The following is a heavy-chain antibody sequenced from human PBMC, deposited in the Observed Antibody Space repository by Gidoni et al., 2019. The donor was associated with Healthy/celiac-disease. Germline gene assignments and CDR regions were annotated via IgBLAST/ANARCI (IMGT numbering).Heavy chain of an antibody. Sequence: EVQLVESGGGLVQPGRSLRLSCTASGVTCGDYAMSCFRQATGKGLELVGFSISQAYGGTTEYAASVKGRFTISRDDSRSIAYQQRNSLKTEDTAVYYCTIEWREDIVLMVYAFDYWGQGTLVTVSS. D-gene: IGHD2-8*01. CDR1: GVTCGDYA. J-gene: IGHJ4*02. CDR3: TIEWREDIVLMVYAFDY. V-gene: IGHV3-49*03. CDR2: SISQAYGGTT.